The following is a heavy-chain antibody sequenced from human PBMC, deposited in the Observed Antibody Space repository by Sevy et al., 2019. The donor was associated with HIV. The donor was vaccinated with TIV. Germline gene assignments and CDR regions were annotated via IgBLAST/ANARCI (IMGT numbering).Heavy chain of an antibody. V-gene: IGHV3-15*01. CDR3: ASVVKNDFWDGHVNYYGLDV. CDR1: GFTFNYAW. D-gene: IGHD3-3*01. J-gene: IGHJ6*02. CDR2: IKSKTDGGTA. Sequence: GGSLRLSCAASGFTFNYAWMSWVRQAPGKGLEWVGRIKSKTDGGTADYAATVKGRLTISRDDSENTLYLQMNSLKTEDTAVYYCASVVKNDFWDGHVNYYGLDVWGQGTTVTVSS.